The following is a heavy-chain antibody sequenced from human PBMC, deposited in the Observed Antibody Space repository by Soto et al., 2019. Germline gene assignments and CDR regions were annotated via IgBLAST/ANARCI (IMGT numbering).Heavy chain of an antibody. Sequence: QVQLVQSGAEVKKPGASVKVSCKASGYTFTSYYMHWVRQAPGQGLEWMGIINPSGGSTSYAQKFQGRVTMTRDTSTSTVYMELSSLRSEDMAVYYCARVGYSGYDFDYWGQGTLVTVSS. V-gene: IGHV1-46*01. CDR2: INPSGGST. J-gene: IGHJ4*02. CDR1: GYTFTSYY. D-gene: IGHD5-12*01. CDR3: ARVGYSGYDFDY.